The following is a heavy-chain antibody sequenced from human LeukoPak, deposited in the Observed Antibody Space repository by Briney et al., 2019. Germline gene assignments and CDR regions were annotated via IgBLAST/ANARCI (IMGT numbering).Heavy chain of an antibody. Sequence: PGGSLRLSCAASGFTFSSYAMSWVRQAPGKGLEWVSAISGSGGSTYYAGSVKGRFTISRDNSKNTLYLQMNSLRAEDTAVYYCANGDIAAAGNYYYYGMDVWGQGTTVTVSS. CDR1: GFTFSSYA. CDR2: ISGSGGST. D-gene: IGHD6-13*01. CDR3: ANGDIAAAGNYYYYGMDV. V-gene: IGHV3-23*01. J-gene: IGHJ6*02.